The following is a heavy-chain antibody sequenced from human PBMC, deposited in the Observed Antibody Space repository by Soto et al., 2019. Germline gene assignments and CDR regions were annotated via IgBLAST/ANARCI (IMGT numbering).Heavy chain of an antibody. CDR3: ERAWSGNYYYYGMDV. J-gene: IGHJ6*02. Sequence: GGSLRSSFAASGFTVRSNYMSWVRQAPGKVLGLVSVIYSGGSTYYADYVKGRFTISRDNYKNTLYLQMNSLRAEDTAVYYCERAWSGNYYYYGMDVWGQWTTVTVSS. CDR2: IYSGGST. V-gene: IGHV3-53*01. D-gene: IGHD3-3*01. CDR1: GFTVRSNY.